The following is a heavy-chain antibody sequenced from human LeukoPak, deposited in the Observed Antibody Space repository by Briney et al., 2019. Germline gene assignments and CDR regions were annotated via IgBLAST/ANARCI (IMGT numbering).Heavy chain of an antibody. J-gene: IGHJ4*02. V-gene: IGHV3-53*01. CDR2: IYSGGST. CDR3: ARGGPAYYFDY. CDR1: GFTVSSDY. Sequence: QTGGSLRLSCAASGFTVSSDYMNWVRQAPGKGLEWVSVIYSGGSTYHADSVKGRFTISRDNSKNTLYLQMNSLRAEDTAVYYCARGGPAYYFDYWGQGTLVTVSS. D-gene: IGHD3-16*01.